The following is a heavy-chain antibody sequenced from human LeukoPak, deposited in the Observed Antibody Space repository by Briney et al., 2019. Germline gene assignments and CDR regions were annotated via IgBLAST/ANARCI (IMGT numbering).Heavy chain of an antibody. CDR1: GFTFSSYW. D-gene: IGHD6-13*01. J-gene: IGHJ5*02. CDR2: ISSSSSYI. V-gene: IGHV3-21*01. Sequence: AGGSLRLSCAASGFTFSSYWMNWVRQAPGKGLEWVSSISSSSSYIYYADSVKGRFTISRDNAKNSLYLQMNSLRAEDTAVYYCAREWSGIAAAGTGGVWTWFDPWGQGTLVTVSS. CDR3: AREWSGIAAAGTGGVWTWFDP.